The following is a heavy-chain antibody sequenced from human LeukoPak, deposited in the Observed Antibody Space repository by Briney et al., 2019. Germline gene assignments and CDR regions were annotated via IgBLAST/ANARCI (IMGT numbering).Heavy chain of an antibody. CDR1: GFTFSSYS. D-gene: IGHD6-13*01. V-gene: IGHV3-21*01. CDR2: ISSGSGYI. CDR3: ARDGWPGSSYYRPFDY. Sequence: GGSLRLSCAASGFTFSSYSINWVRQAPGKGLEWVSSISSGSGYIYYADSVKGRFTISRDDAKSSLYLQMNSLRADDTAVYYCARDGWPGSSYYRPFDYWGQGTLVTVSS. J-gene: IGHJ4*02.